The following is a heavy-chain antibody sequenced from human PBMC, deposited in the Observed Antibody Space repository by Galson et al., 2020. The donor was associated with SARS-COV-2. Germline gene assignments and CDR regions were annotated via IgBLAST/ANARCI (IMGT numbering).Heavy chain of an antibody. CDR2: IRSKAYGGTT. Sequence: GGSMRLSCTTSGFTFGDYAMSWFSPAPGKGLEWVGFIRSKAYGGTTDYDASVKGRFTISRDDSNSIAYLQMDSLKTEDTAVYYCSAAAAERPFDYWGQGTLVTVSS. V-gene: IGHV3-49*03. J-gene: IGHJ4*02. D-gene: IGHD6-13*01. CDR1: GFTFGDYA. CDR3: SAAAAERPFDY.